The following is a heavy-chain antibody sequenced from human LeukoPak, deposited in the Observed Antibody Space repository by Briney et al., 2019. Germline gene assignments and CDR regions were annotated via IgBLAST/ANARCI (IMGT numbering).Heavy chain of an antibody. CDR2: ISSSGSTI. CDR1: GFTFSSYE. V-gene: IGHV3-48*03. J-gene: IGHJ6*04. Sequence: PGGYLRLSCAASGFTFSSYEMDWVRQAPGQGLEWVSYISSSGSTIYYADSVKGRFTISRGNAKNSLYLQMNSLRAEDTAVYCCARESQYGMDVWGKGTTVTVSS. CDR3: ARESQYGMDV.